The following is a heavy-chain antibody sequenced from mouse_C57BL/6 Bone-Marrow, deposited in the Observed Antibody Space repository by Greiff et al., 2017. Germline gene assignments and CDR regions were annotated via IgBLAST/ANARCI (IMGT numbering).Heavy chain of an antibody. CDR3: AREGATTVPGYFDV. CDR2: IDPSDSYT. Sequence: QVQLQEPGAELVMPGASVKLSCKASGYTFTSYWMHWVKQRPGQGLEWIGEIDPSDSYTNYNQKFKGKSTLTVDKSSSTAYMQLSSLTSEDSSVYYCAREGATTVPGYFDVWGTGTTDTVST. D-gene: IGHD1-1*01. CDR1: GYTFTSYW. V-gene: IGHV1-69*01. J-gene: IGHJ1*03.